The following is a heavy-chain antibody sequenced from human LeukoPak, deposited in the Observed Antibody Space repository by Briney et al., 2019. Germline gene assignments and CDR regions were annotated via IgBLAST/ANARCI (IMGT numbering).Heavy chain of an antibody. Sequence: GGSLRLSCAASGFTFGSYGLHWVRQAPGKGLEWVALISYDGSNKYYADSVEGRFTISRDNSKNTLYLQMNSLRAEDTAVYYCAKDISGTYFDYWGQGTLVTVSS. CDR3: AKDISGTYFDY. J-gene: IGHJ4*02. CDR1: GFTFGSYG. CDR2: ISYDGSNK. D-gene: IGHD2-15*01. V-gene: IGHV3-30*18.